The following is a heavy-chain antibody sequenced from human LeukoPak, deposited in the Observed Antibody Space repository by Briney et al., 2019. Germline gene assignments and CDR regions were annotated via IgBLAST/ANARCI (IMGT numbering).Heavy chain of an antibody. D-gene: IGHD3-9*01. CDR1: GYTFTSYD. J-gene: IGHJ5*02. V-gene: IGHV1-8*03. CDR2: MNPNSGNT. Sequence: ASVKVSCKASGYTFTSYDINWVRQATGQGLEWMGWMNPNSGNTGYAQKFQGRVTITRNTSISTAYMELSSLRSEDTAVYYCARVYLRYFDGWGWFDPWGQGTPVTVSS. CDR3: ARVYLRYFDGWGWFDP.